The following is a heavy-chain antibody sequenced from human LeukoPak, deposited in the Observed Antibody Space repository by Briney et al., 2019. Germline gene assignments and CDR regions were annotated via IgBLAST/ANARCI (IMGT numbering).Heavy chain of an antibody. V-gene: IGHV3-21*01. CDR2: IGGSSSSL. CDR1: GFTFSIYS. Sequence: GGPLRLSCVASGFTFSIYSMNWVRQAPGKGLEWVSSIGGSSSSLYYAESVKGRFTISRDNARNSLYLQMNSLRVEDTAVYYCAKEAGQDYGALDAFDVWGQGTMVTVSS. CDR3: AKEAGQDYGALDAFDV. J-gene: IGHJ3*01. D-gene: IGHD4-17*01.